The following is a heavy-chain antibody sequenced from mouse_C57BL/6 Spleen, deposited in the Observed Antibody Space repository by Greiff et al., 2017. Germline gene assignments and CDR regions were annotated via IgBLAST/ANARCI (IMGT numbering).Heavy chain of an antibody. J-gene: IGHJ2*01. D-gene: IGHD1-2*01. V-gene: IGHV1-26*01. CDR1: GYTFTDYY. CDR2: INPNNGGT. Sequence: EVQLQQSEPELVKPGASVKISCKASGYTFTDYYMNWVKQSHGKSLEWIGDINPNNGGTSYNQKFKGKATLTVDKSSSTAYMELRSLTSEDSAVYYCARDTTADYWGQGTTLTVSS. CDR3: ARDTTADY.